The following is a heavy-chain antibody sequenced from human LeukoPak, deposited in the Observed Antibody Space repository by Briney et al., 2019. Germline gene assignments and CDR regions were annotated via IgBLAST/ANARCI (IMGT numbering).Heavy chain of an antibody. D-gene: IGHD6-19*01. CDR2: INSDGSST. V-gene: IGHV3-74*01. Sequence: PGGSLRLSCAASGFTFSSYWMHWVRQAPGKGLVWVSRINSDGSSTSYADSVKGRFTISRDNSKNTLYLQMNSLRAEDTAVYYCAKFLKTYSSGPYWGRGTLVTVSS. CDR1: GFTFSSYW. CDR3: AKFLKTYSSGPY. J-gene: IGHJ4*02.